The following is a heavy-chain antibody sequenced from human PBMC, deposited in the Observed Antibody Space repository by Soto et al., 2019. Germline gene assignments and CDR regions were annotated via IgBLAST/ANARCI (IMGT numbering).Heavy chain of an antibody. CDR2: INAYNGNT. J-gene: IGHJ6*02. V-gene: IGHV1-18*01. Sequence: ASVKVSCTASGYTFTRYGIGWARQAPGQGLEWMGWINAYNGNTNYAQNLQGRVTLTTDTSTSTAYMELRSPRSNDTAIYYCAMVDVYVTPSPQDVWGQGTTVTVS. CDR3: AMVDVYVTPSPQDV. CDR1: GYTFTRYG. D-gene: IGHD3-16*01.